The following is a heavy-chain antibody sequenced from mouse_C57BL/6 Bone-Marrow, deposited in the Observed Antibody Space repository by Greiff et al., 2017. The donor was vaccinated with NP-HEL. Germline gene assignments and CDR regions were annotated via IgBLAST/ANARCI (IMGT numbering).Heavy chain of an antibody. CDR3: ARIRRFAY. CDR2: ISDGGSYT. Sequence: EVKVEESGGGLVKPGGSLKLSCAASGFTFSSYAMSWVRQTPEKRLEWVATISDGGSYTYYPDNVKGRFTISRDNAKNNLYLQMSHLKSEDTAMYYCARIRRFAYWGQGTLVTVSA. CDR1: GFTFSSYA. J-gene: IGHJ3*01. V-gene: IGHV5-4*03.